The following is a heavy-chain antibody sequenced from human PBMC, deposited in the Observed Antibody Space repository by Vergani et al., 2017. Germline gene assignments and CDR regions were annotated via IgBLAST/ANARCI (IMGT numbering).Heavy chain of an antibody. V-gene: IGHV3-9*01. CDR2: MSWDVDGV. CDR3: GKDLNTGGMDV. J-gene: IGHJ6*04. CDR1: GLKDHRHA. Sequence: DVHLAESGGGFFQPGGSLRLSCSVLGLKDHRHAIHWVRQVPGRGLEWVSGMSWDVDGVGYADSVKGRFTISKDRASNSAFLQMNSLRPEDTGRYFCGKDLNTGGMDVWGNGTTVTVSS. D-gene: IGHD4-17*01.